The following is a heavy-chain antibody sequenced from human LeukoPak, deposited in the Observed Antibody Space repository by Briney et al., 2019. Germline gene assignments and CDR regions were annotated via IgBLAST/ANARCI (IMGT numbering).Heavy chain of an antibody. CDR1: GFTFSNYW. J-gene: IGHJ4*02. D-gene: IGHD5-24*01. CDR2: INSDGSST. Sequence: GGSPRLSCAASGFTFSNYWMHWVRQAPGKGLVWVSRINSDGSSTTYADSVKGRFTISRDYANNTLYLQVNSLRAEDTAVYYCAREMATITAFDYWGQGTLVTVSS. V-gene: IGHV3-74*01. CDR3: AREMATITAFDY.